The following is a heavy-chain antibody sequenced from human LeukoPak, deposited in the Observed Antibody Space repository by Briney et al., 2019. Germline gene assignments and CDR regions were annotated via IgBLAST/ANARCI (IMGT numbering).Heavy chain of an antibody. CDR3: ARGGTYASPGADY. V-gene: IGHV3-11*06. Sequence: PGGSLRLSCAASGFTFSDYYMSWIRQAPGKGLEWVSYINGNQDYTNYADSVKGRVTISRDNAKNSRYLQMNSLRGEDTAMYFCARGGTYASPGADYWGQGTQVPVSS. D-gene: IGHD3-16*01. CDR2: INGNQDYT. CDR1: GFTFSDYY. J-gene: IGHJ4*02.